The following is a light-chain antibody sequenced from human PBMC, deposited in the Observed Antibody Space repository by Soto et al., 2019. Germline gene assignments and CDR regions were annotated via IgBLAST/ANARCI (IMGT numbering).Light chain of an antibody. V-gene: IGLV2-14*01. CDR1: SSDVGGYNY. Sequence: QSVLTQPASVSGSPGQSIAISCTGTSSDVGGYNYVSWYQQHPCKSPKLMVYDVSNRPSGVFNRFSGSKSGNTASLTISGLQAEDEADYYCSSYTSSSTYVFGTGTKVTVL. CDR3: SSYTSSSTYV. CDR2: DVS. J-gene: IGLJ1*01.